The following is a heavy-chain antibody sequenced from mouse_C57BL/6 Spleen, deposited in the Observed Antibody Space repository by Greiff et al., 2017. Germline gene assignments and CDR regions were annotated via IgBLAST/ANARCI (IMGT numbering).Heavy chain of an antibody. CDR2: IDPENGDT. J-gene: IGHJ3*01. V-gene: IGHV14-4*01. CDR3: TTGHYYGSGGFAY. D-gene: IGHD1-1*01. Sequence: EVKLQESGAELVRPGASVKLSCTASGFNIKDDYMHWVKQRPEQGLEWIGWIDPENGDTEYASKFQGKATITADTSSNTAYLQLSSLTSEDTAVYYCTTGHYYGSGGFAYWGQGTLVTVSA. CDR1: GFNIKDDY.